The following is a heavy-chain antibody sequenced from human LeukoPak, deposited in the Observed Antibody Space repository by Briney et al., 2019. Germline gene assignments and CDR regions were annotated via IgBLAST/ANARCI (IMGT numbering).Heavy chain of an antibody. V-gene: IGHV3-7*01. CDR1: GFTLSTYR. CDR2: IKEDGSEK. CDR3: AKDPKSVYNWNDIDYFDY. Sequence: GGSLRLSCAASGFTLSTYRMSWVRQAPGKGLEWVANIKEDGSEKYYVDSVKGRFTISRDNAKNSLYLQMNSLRAEDTAVYYCAKDPKSVYNWNDIDYFDYWGQGTLVTVSS. J-gene: IGHJ4*02. D-gene: IGHD1-20*01.